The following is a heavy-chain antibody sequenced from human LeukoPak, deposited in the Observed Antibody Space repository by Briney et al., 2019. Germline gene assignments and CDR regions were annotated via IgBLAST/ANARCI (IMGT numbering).Heavy chain of an antibody. Sequence: PSETLSLTCTVSGDSISNSVSYYWGWIRQPPGNGLEWIGSIYYSGRTDYNPSLESRVTLSVGTSKNQFSLNLRSVTAADTAVYYCARQTYYHGSGSYPWFDPWGQGTLVTVSS. CDR3: ARQTYYHGSGSYPWFDP. J-gene: IGHJ5*02. D-gene: IGHD3-10*01. CDR2: IYYSGRT. V-gene: IGHV4-39*01. CDR1: GDSISNSVSYY.